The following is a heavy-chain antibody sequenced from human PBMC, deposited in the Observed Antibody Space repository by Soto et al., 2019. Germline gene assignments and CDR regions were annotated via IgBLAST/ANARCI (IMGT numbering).Heavy chain of an antibody. Sequence: PSETLSLTCSVSGDSISSSAYYWVWVRQPPGKGLEWIASIYYSGMTYYNPALRSRVNMSIDTSRNKFSLKLTSVTAADTAAYYCATHGNGNWPLDHWGQGTLVTVSS. D-gene: IGHD1-1*01. CDR2: IYYSGMT. CDR1: GDSISSSAYY. V-gene: IGHV4-39*01. J-gene: IGHJ4*02. CDR3: ATHGNGNWPLDH.